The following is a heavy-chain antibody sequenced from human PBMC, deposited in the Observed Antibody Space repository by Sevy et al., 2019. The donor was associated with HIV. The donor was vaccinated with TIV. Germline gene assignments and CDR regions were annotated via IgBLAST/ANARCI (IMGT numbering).Heavy chain of an antibody. Sequence: GGSLRLSCAASGFTFDYYWMNWVRQAPGKGLEWVANIKDDGSEKQYVDSVKGRFTISRDNAKNQLYVQMSSLRVEDTAVYHCVRTYDSTGWNNFRDGIFDLWGQGTKVTVSS. CDR3: VRTYDSTGWNNFRDGIFDL. J-gene: IGHJ3*01. D-gene: IGHD3-22*01. CDR2: IKDDGSEK. CDR1: GFTFDYYW. V-gene: IGHV3-7*03.